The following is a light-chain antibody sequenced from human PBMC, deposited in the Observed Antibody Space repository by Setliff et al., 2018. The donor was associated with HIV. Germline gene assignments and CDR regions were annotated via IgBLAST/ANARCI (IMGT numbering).Light chain of an antibody. CDR2: RNN. V-gene: IGLV1-47*01. J-gene: IGLJ1*01. CDR3: AAWDDSLSGQV. Sequence: QSALTQPPSASGTPGQRVTISCSGGSSNIGTNYLYWYQQPPGTAPKLLISRNNQRSSGVPDRFSGSKSGTSASLAISGLRSEDEADYYCAAWDDSLSGQVFGTGTKVTVL. CDR1: SSNIGTNY.